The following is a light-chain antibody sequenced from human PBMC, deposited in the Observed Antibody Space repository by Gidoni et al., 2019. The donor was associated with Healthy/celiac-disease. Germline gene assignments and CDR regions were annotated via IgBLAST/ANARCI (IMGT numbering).Light chain of an antibody. CDR2: DGG. J-gene: IGLJ2*01. CDR1: SSDVGSYNL. V-gene: IGLV2-23*03. Sequence: QSALTQPASVSGSPGQSITIACTGTSSDVGSYNLVSWYQQHPGKAPKLMIYDGGKRPSGVSNRFSGSKSGNTASLTISGLQAEDEADYYCCSYAGSSTFVVFGGGTKLTVL. CDR3: CSYAGSSTFVV.